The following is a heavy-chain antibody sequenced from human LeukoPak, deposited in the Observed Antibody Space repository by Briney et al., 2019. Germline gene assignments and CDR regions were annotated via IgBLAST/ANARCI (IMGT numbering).Heavy chain of an antibody. CDR3: ARHVEYSGSYCPDY. V-gene: IGHV4-39*01. CDR2: IYYSGST. CDR1: GGSISSSSYY. D-gene: IGHD1-26*01. J-gene: IGHJ4*02. Sequence: SETLSLTCSVSGGSISSSSYYWGWIRQPPGKGLEWIGSIYYSGSTYYNPSLKSRVTISVDTSKNQFSLKLSSVTAADTAVYYCARHVEYSGSYCPDYWGQGTLVTVSS.